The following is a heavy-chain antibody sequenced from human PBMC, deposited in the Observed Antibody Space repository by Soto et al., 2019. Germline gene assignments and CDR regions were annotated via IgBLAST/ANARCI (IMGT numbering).Heavy chain of an antibody. CDR3: ARGDCTGAYCYSWPFNYGVDV. Sequence: QVQRVESGGGVVQPGGSLRLSCTTSGFTFNTYGMYWVRQAPGKGLEWVAIIWYDGSNKYYGDSVKGRFTISRDNSKNTLYLQMNSLRAEDTALYYCARGDCTGAYCYSWPFNYGVDVWGQGTTVTVSS. D-gene: IGHD2-15*01. J-gene: IGHJ6*02. CDR2: IWYDGSNK. V-gene: IGHV3-33*08. CDR1: GFTFNTYG.